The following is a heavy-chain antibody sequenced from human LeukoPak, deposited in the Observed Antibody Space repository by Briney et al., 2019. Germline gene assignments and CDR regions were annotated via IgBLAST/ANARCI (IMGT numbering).Heavy chain of an antibody. CDR2: ISGSGGST. D-gene: IGHD6-13*01. CDR1: GFTFSSYA. J-gene: IGHJ4*02. Sequence: PGGSLRLSCAASGFTFSSYAMSWVRQAPGKGLEWVSAISGSGGSTYYADSVKGRFTISRDNSKNTLYLQMNSLRAEDTAVYYCAKDEERIAAAGTTWVYWGQGTLVTVSS. V-gene: IGHV3-23*01. CDR3: AKDEERIAAAGTTWVY.